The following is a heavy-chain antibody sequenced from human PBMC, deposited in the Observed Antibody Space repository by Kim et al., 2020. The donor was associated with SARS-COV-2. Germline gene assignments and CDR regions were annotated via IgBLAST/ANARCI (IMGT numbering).Heavy chain of an antibody. D-gene: IGHD6-13*01. Sequence: SETLSLTCTVSCGSISSSSYYWGWIRQPPGKGLEWIGSIYYSGSTYYNPSLKSRVTISVDTSKNQFSLKLSSVTAADTAVYYCARQRNIAAAGTYYYYGMDVWGQGTTVTVSS. CDR1: CGSISSSSYY. CDR3: ARQRNIAAAGTYYYYGMDV. J-gene: IGHJ6*02. V-gene: IGHV4-39*01. CDR2: IYYSGST.